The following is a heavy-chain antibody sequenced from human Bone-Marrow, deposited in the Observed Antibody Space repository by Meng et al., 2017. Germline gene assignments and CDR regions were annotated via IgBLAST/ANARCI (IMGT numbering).Heavy chain of an antibody. CDR2: ISSSGSTI. CDR1: GFTFSSDA. J-gene: IGHJ6*02. D-gene: IGHD2-15*01. Sequence: GGSLRLSCAASGFTFSSDAMSWVRQAPGKGLEWVSYISSSGSTIYYADSVKGRFTTSRDNAKNSLYMQINGLEAEDTAVYYCATSHCSGGSCFPEDYYYYGMDVWGQGTTVTVSS. V-gene: IGHV3-48*03. CDR3: ATSHCSGGSCFPEDYYYYGMDV.